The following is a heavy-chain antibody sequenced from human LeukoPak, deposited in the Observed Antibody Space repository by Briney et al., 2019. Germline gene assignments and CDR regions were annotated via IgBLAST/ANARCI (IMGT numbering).Heavy chain of an antibody. D-gene: IGHD2-2*01. CDR1: GGSFSGYY. CDR3: TVIADIVVVPAAMGSNWFDL. J-gene: IGHJ5*02. V-gene: IGHV4-34*01. Sequence: PSETLSLTCAVYGGSFSGYYWSWIRQPPGKGLEWIGEINHSGSTNYNPSLKSRVTISVDTSKNQFSLKLSSVTAADTAVYYCTVIADIVVVPAAMGSNWFDLWGQGTLVTVSS. CDR2: INHSGST.